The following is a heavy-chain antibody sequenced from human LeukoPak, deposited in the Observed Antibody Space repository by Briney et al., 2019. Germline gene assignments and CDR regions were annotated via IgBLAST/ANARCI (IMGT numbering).Heavy chain of an antibody. D-gene: IGHD3-3*01. J-gene: IGHJ5*02. CDR1: GLTFTSYA. Sequence: PGGSLRLSCAASGLTFTSYAMSWVRQAPGKGLEWVSALSGSGDSTYYADSVKGRFTISRDNSKNTLYLQMNSLRAADTAVYYCAKAEGYDFWSGYYNNWFDPWGQGTLVTVCS. V-gene: IGHV3-23*01. CDR2: LSGSGDST. CDR3: AKAEGYDFWSGYYNNWFDP.